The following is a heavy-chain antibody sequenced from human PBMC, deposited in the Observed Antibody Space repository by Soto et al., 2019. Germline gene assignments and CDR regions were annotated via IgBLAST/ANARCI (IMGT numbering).Heavy chain of an antibody. CDR3: ARVTMVIRDSDHFGVDV. CDR1: GFPISSPYS. D-gene: IGHD4-17*01. CDR2: ISHTGTT. J-gene: IGHJ6*02. Sequence: PSETLSLTCLVSGFPISSPYSWGWIRQPPGKGLEWIGSISHTGTTSYSPSLTSRVSISVDTSKNQVSLKLTSVTAADTAVYFCARVTMVIRDSDHFGVDVWGHGTTVT. V-gene: IGHV4-38-2*02.